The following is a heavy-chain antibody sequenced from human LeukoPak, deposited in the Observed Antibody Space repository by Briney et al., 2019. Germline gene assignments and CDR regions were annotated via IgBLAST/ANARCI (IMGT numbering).Heavy chain of an antibody. V-gene: IGHV4-34*01. CDR3: ARSYDYVWGSYPDY. D-gene: IGHD3-16*02. CDR2: INHSGST. CDR1: GGSFSGYY. J-gene: IGHJ4*02. Sequence: SETLSLTCAVYGGSFSGYYWSWIRQPPGKGLEWIGEINHSGSTNYNPSLKSRVTISVDTSKNQSSLTLSSVTAADTAVYYCARSYDYVWGSYPDYWGQGTLVTVSS.